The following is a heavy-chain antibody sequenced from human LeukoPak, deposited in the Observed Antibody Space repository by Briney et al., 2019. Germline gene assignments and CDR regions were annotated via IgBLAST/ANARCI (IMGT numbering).Heavy chain of an antibody. J-gene: IGHJ4*02. D-gene: IGHD6-13*01. V-gene: IGHV4-4*07. CDR2: IYISGST. Sequence: SETLSLTCTVSGGSISDYYWSWIRQPAGKGLEWIGHIYISGSTNYNPSLKSRVTMSVEKSKSQFSLKLSSVTAADTAAYYCATFSSSWFFDYWGQGTLVTVSS. CDR1: GGSISDYY. CDR3: ATFSSSWFFDY.